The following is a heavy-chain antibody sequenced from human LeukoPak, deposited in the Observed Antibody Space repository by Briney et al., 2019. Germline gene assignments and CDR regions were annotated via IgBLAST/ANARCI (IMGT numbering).Heavy chain of an antibody. CDR1: GFTFSDYY. V-gene: IGHV3-11*05. CDR2: ISASGSYT. CDR3: AREDKWYFDL. J-gene: IGHJ2*01. Sequence: PGGSLRLSCAASGFTFSDYYMSWIRQAPGKGLEWVSKISASGSYTNDAVSVKGRFTISRDNAKNSLYLHMNSLRAEDTAVYYCAREDKWYFDLWGRGTLVTVSS.